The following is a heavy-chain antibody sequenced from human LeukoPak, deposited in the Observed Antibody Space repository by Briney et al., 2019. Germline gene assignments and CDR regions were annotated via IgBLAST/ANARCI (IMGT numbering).Heavy chain of an antibody. Sequence: GASVKVSCKASGYTFTGYYMHWVRQAPGQGLEWMGWINPNSGGTNYAQKFQGRVTMTRDTSISTAYMELSRLRSDDTAVHYCAREAYDYGDDSREPNFDYWGQGTLVTVSS. CDR2: INPNSGGT. CDR3: AREAYDYGDDSREPNFDY. CDR1: GYTFTGYY. J-gene: IGHJ4*02. V-gene: IGHV1-2*02. D-gene: IGHD4-17*01.